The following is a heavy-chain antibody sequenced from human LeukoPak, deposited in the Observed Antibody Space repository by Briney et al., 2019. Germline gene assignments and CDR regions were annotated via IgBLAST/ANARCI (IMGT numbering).Heavy chain of an antibody. CDR3: ARGFYGSGSQFDY. CDR1: GGSISSGDYP. V-gene: IGHV4-30-2*01. D-gene: IGHD3-10*01. J-gene: IGHJ4*02. CDR2: IFHTGHT. Sequence: SETLSLTCAVSGGSISSGDYPWSWIRQPPGKGLEWIGYIFHTGHTSYNPSLKSRVTISVDMSKNQLSLKLSSVTAADTAVYYCARGFYGSGSQFDYWGREPWSPSPQ.